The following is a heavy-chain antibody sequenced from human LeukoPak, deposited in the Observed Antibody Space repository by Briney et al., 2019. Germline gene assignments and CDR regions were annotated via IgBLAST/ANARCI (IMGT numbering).Heavy chain of an antibody. CDR2: INSDVSTT. D-gene: IGHD2-15*01. CDR3: TRRVSATRWFDP. V-gene: IGHV3-74*01. CDR1: AFTFTSYW. J-gene: IGHJ5*02. Sequence: GRCMRPSCAAAAFTFTSYWMDWVRQAPGNGLVWVSRINSDVSTTTYADSVKGRFTISRDNAENTLYLQMNSLRVEDTAVYYCTRRVSATRWFDPLGQGTLVTGSS.